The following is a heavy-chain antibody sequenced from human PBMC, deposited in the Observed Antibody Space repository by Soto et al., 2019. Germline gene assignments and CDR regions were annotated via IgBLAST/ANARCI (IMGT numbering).Heavy chain of an antibody. CDR1: GYTFTRYD. J-gene: IGHJ4*02. CDR2: MNPNSGNT. CDR3: AIEVVGGNIPN. Sequence: QVQLVQSGAEVKKPGASVKVSCKSSGYTFTRYDINWVRKATGQGLEWMGWMNPNSGNTAYAQKFQGRVTMTRNTSKSTAYMERSSLRSEDTAVSYGAIEVVGGNIPNWGQGTLVTVSS. V-gene: IGHV1-8*01. D-gene: IGHD2-15*01.